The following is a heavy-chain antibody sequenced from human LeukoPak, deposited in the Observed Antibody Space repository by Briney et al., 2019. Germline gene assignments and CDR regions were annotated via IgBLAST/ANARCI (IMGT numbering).Heavy chain of an antibody. J-gene: IGHJ4*02. CDR1: GFPFSSYV. V-gene: IGHV3-33*01. D-gene: IGHD4-17*01. CDR2: IRSDGSDK. CDR3: ARSYGDATFDY. Sequence: SGRSLRLSCAASGFPFSSYVMHWVRQAPGKGLEWVAIIRSDGSDKYYADSVKGRFTISRDSSKSTLYLQLSSLRAEDTAVYYCARSYGDATFDYWGQGTLATVSS.